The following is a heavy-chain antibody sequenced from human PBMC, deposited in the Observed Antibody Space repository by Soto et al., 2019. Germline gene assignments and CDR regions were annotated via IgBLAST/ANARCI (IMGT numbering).Heavy chain of an antibody. CDR2: IIPIFGTA. Sequence: SVKVSCKASGGTFGSYAISWVRQAPGQGLEWMGGIIPIFGTANYAQKFQGRVTITADKSTSTAYMELSSLRSEDTAVYYCATLSKGTYYYYGMDVWGQGTTVTVSS. V-gene: IGHV1-69*06. J-gene: IGHJ6*02. CDR3: ATLSKGTYYYYGMDV. CDR1: GGTFGSYA.